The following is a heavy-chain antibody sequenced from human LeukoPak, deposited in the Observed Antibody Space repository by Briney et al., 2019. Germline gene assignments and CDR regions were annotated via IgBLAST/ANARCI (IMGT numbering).Heavy chain of an antibody. J-gene: IGHJ4*02. CDR2: ISSSGSTI. D-gene: IGHD3-16*01. Sequence: GGSLRLSCAASGFTFSDYYMSWIRQAPGKGLEWVSYISSSGSTIYYADSVKGRFTISRGNAKNSLYLQMNSLRAEDTAVYYCASSVEAVMLIDYWGQGTLVTVSS. CDR1: GFTFSDYY. V-gene: IGHV3-11*04. CDR3: ASSVEAVMLIDY.